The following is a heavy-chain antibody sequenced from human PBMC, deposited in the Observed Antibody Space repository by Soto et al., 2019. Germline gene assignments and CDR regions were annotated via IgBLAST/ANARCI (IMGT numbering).Heavy chain of an antibody. CDR3: AREMAALNYFDY. D-gene: IGHD2-15*01. CDR2: ISYDGSNK. J-gene: IGHJ4*02. V-gene: IGHV3-30*03. CDR1: GFPFSSYG. Sequence: GSLRLSCAASGFPFSSYGMHWVRQAPGKGLEWVALISYDGSNKNYADSVKGRFTISRDNSKNTLYLQMNSLRAEDTAVYYCAREMAALNYFDYWGQGTLVTVSS.